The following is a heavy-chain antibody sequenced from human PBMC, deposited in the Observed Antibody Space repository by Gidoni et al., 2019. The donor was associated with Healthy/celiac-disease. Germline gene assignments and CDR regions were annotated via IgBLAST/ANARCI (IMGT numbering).Heavy chain of an antibody. D-gene: IGHD6-6*01. CDR3: ARVGDRHSSSSFRNKFYYYYGMDV. CDR2: IYYSGST. Sequence: QVQLQESGPGLVKPSETLSLTCTVSGGSISSYYWSWIRQPPGKGLEWIGYIYYSGSTNYNPSLKSRVTISVDTSKNQFSLKLSSVTAADTAVYYCARVGDRHSSSSFRNKFYYYYGMDVWGQGTTVTVSS. CDR1: GGSISSYY. J-gene: IGHJ6*02. V-gene: IGHV4-59*01.